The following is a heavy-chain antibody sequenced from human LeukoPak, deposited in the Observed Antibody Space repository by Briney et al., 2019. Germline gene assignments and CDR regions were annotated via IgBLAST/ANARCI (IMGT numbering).Heavy chain of an antibody. CDR1: GGTFSSYA. Sequence: GASVKVSCKASGGTFSSYAISWVRQAPGQGLEWMGGIIPIFGTANYAQKFQGRVTITADESTSTAYMELSSLRSEDTAVYYCARDLAYSSGVRAGWFDPWGQGTLVTVS. D-gene: IGHD6-19*01. CDR3: ARDLAYSSGVRAGWFDP. CDR2: IIPIFGTA. V-gene: IGHV1-69*13. J-gene: IGHJ5*02.